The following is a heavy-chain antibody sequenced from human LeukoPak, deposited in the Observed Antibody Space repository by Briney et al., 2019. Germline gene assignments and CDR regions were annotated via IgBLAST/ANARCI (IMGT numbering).Heavy chain of an antibody. J-gene: IGHJ4*02. CDR2: ISGSGGST. D-gene: IGHD6-13*01. Sequence: GGSLRLSCAASGFTFSSYAMSWVRQAPGKGLEWVSAISGSGGSTYYADSVKGRFTISRDNSKNTLYLQMNSLSAEDTAAYYCAKARFGSSWYLDYWGQGTLVTVSS. CDR3: AKARFGSSWYLDY. CDR1: GFTFSSYA. V-gene: IGHV3-23*01.